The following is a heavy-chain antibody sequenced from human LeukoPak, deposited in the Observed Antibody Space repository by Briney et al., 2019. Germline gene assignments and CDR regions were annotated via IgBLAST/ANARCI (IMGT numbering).Heavy chain of an antibody. CDR2: LSGSGYNT. CDR1: GFTFSSRA. CDR3: AKDPYGTRYFDY. Sequence: GGSLRLSCAASGFTFSSRALSWVRQAPGKGLEWVSSLSGSGYNTYYADSVKGRFTISRDNSKNTVYLQMNSLRAEDTAVYYCAKDPYGTRYFDYWGQGTLVTVSS. V-gene: IGHV3-23*01. J-gene: IGHJ4*02. D-gene: IGHD2-2*01.